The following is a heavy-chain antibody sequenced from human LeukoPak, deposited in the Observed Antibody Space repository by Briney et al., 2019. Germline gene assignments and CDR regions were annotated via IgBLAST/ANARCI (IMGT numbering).Heavy chain of an antibody. CDR1: GFIFSTFT. V-gene: IGHV3-48*02. CDR3: ARGPLRSGFDY. J-gene: IGHJ4*02. Sequence: PGGSLRLSCATSGFIFSTFTMNWVRQVPGKGLEWVSSISSTSGSIYYADSVKGRFTTSRDNGKNSLYLQMNSLRDEDTAVYYCARGPLRSGFDYWGQGALVTVSS. D-gene: IGHD3-3*01. CDR2: ISSTSGSI.